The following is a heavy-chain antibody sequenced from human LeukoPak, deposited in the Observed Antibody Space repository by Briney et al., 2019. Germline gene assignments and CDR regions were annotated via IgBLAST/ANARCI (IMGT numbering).Heavy chain of an antibody. Sequence: GGSLRLSCAASGFTFSSYAMSWVRQAPGKGLEWVSAISGSGSSTFDADSVRGRFTISRDNSKNTLYLQMNSLRAEDTAVYYCARAAAGTYHDAFDIWGQGTMVTVSS. CDR2: ISGSGSST. CDR3: ARAAAGTYHDAFDI. V-gene: IGHV3-23*01. J-gene: IGHJ3*02. D-gene: IGHD6-13*01. CDR1: GFTFSSYA.